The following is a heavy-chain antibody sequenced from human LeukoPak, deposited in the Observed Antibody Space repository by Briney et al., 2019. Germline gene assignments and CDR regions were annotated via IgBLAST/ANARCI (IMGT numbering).Heavy chain of an antibody. CDR1: GGSFSGYY. Sequence: SETLSLTCAVYGGSFSGYYWSWIRQPPGKGLEWIGEINHSGSTNYNPSLKSRVTISVDTSKNQFSLKLSSVTAADTAVYYCARGIVVGDSYKLDYWGQGTLVTVSS. CDR3: ARGIVVGDSYKLDY. D-gene: IGHD5-24*01. J-gene: IGHJ4*02. CDR2: INHSGST. V-gene: IGHV4-34*01.